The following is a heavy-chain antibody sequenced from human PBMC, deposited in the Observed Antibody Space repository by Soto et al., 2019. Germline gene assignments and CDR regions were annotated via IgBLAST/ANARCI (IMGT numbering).Heavy chain of an antibody. CDR1: GFTFSSYW. Sequence: EVQLVESGGGLVQPGGSLRLSCAASGFTFSSYWMHWVRQAPGKGLVWVSRINSDGSSTTYADSVKGRFTISRDNAKKTLYLQMNRRREEHTAVCYCAMVETCSSTSCYPVFDFWGQGTLVTVSS. D-gene: IGHD2-2*01. J-gene: IGHJ4*02. CDR3: AMVETCSSTSCYPVFDF. V-gene: IGHV3-74*03. CDR2: INSDGSST.